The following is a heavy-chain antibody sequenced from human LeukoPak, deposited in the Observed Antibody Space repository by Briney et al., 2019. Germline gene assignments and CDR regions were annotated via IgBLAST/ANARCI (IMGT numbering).Heavy chain of an antibody. Sequence: SETLSLTCTVASDSITNSYYWGWIRQPPGKGLEWIWSIYHSGSSYYNPSPKSRVRISIDPSKNQFSLELNSVTAAATAVYYCARDGQQLGHDYWGQGTLVTVSS. V-gene: IGHV4-38-2*02. D-gene: IGHD6-13*01. J-gene: IGHJ4*02. CDR3: ARDGQQLGHDY. CDR1: SDSITNSYY. CDR2: IYHSGSS.